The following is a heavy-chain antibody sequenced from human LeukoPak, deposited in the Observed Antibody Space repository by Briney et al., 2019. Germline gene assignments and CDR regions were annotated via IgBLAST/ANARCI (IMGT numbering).Heavy chain of an antibody. V-gene: IGHV4-59*01. CDR2: IYYLGST. CDR3: AREYSSGWYVGWFDP. CDR1: GGSISTYY. Sequence: TSETLSLTCTVSGGSISTYYWSWIRQPPGKGLEWIGYIYYLGSTNYNPSLKSRVTISVDTSKNQFSLRLNSVTAADTAVYYCAREYSSGWYVGWFDPWGQGTLVTVSS. J-gene: IGHJ5*02. D-gene: IGHD6-13*01.